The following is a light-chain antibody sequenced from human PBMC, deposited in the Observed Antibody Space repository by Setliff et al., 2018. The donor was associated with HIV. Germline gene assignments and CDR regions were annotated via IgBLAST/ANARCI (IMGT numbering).Light chain of an antibody. CDR2: DVS. Sequence: ALTQPASVSGSPGQSITISCTGTSSDVGGYNYVSWYQQHPGKAPKVMVYDVSNRPSGVTNRFSGSKSGNTASLTISGLQAEDEADYYCSSYTSSGTVLFGGGTKVTVL. J-gene: IGLJ2*01. V-gene: IGLV2-14*03. CDR3: SSYTSSGTVL. CDR1: SSDVGGYNY.